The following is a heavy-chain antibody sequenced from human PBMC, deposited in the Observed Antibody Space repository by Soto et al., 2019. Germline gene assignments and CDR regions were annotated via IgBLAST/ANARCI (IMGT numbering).Heavy chain of an antibody. V-gene: IGHV3-30-3*01. J-gene: IGHJ4*02. CDR2: ISYDGSNK. Sequence: QVQLVESGGGVVQPGRSLRLSCAASGFTFSSYAMHWVRQAPGKGLEWVAVISYDGSNKYYADSVKGRFTISRDNSKNTLYLQMNSLRAEDTAVYYCARDLGIVDTAMTIDYWGQGTLVTVSS. CDR1: GFTFSSYA. CDR3: ARDLGIVDTAMTIDY. D-gene: IGHD5-18*01.